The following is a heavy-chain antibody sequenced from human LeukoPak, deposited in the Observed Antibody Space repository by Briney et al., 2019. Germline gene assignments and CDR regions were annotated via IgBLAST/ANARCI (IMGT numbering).Heavy chain of an antibody. CDR1: DDSVSSSRYY. D-gene: IGHD6-19*01. V-gene: IGHV4-61*01. CDR3: AREGGRQWLVSGALDS. J-gene: IGHJ5*01. CDR2: IYHGSA. Sequence: SETLSLTCTVSDDSVSSSRYYWTWIRQPPGKGLEWIGYIYHGSATYNPSLEDRVTLSIDTSKNQYSLKMTSVTAADTAVYYCAREGGRQWLVSGALDSWGQGTLVTVSS.